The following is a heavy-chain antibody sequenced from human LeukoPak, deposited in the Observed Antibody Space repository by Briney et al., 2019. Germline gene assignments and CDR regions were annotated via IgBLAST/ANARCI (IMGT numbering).Heavy chain of an antibody. J-gene: IGHJ4*02. CDR2: IYYSGST. Sequence: PSETLSLTCTVSGGSISSYYWSWIRQPPGKGLEWIGYIYYSGSTNYNPSLKSRVTISVDTSKDQFSLKLSSVTAADTAVYYCARGPYYDFWSGYYTGPGGWDYWGQGTLVTVSS. V-gene: IGHV4-59*01. CDR1: GGSISSYY. CDR3: ARGPYYDFWSGYYTGPGGWDY. D-gene: IGHD3-3*01.